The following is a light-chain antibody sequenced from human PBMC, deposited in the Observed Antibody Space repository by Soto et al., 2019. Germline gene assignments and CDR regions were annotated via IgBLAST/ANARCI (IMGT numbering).Light chain of an antibody. J-gene: IGLJ2*01. V-gene: IGLV2-23*02. CDR2: DVT. CDR3: CSFPGVYDYAL. Sequence: QSVLTQPASVSGSPGQSITISCTGTSSDVGSHNLVSWYQHHPDKPPKLIIYDVTERPSGVSYRFSGSKSGNTASLTISGLQAEDEADYYGCSFPGVYDYALFGGGTTLTLL. CDR1: SSDVGSHNL.